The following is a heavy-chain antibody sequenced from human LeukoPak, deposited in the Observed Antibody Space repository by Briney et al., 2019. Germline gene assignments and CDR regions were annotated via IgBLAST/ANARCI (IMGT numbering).Heavy chain of an antibody. CDR1: GFTFSSYG. Sequence: GGSLRLSCEASGFTFSSYGMHWVRQAPGKGQEWVAFIRYDGSNKYYADSVKGRFTISRDNSKNTLYLQMNSLRAEDTAVYYCAKEGYYDFWSGYRHPFDYWGQGTLVTVSS. J-gene: IGHJ4*02. CDR3: AKEGYYDFWSGYRHPFDY. CDR2: IRYDGSNK. D-gene: IGHD3-3*01. V-gene: IGHV3-30*02.